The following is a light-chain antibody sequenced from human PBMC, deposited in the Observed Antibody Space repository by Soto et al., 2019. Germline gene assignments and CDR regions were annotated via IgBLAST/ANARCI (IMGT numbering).Light chain of an antibody. J-gene: IGKJ1*01. Sequence: EIVLTQSPGTLSLSPGERATLSCRASQSVSSTYLAWYQQKPGQAPRLLIYGASNRATGIPDRFSGSGSGTDFTLTISRLEPEDFAVYYCQQYGGPRWTFGQGTRVDI. V-gene: IGKV3-20*01. CDR3: QQYGGPRWT. CDR1: QSVSSTY. CDR2: GAS.